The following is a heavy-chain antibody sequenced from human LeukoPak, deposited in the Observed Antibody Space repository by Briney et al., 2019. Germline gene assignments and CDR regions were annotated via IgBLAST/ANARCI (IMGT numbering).Heavy chain of an antibody. Sequence: GASLKVSCKASGGTFSSHAITWVRQAPGQGLEWMGGIIPLFGTANYAQKFQGRVTITADEYTNTAYMELSSLRSDDTAVYFCAGMPRLGDAKFFDYWGQGTLVTVSS. CDR3: AGMPRLGDAKFFDY. J-gene: IGHJ4*02. CDR2: IIPLFGTA. D-gene: IGHD2-21*02. V-gene: IGHV1-69*01. CDR1: GGTFSSHA.